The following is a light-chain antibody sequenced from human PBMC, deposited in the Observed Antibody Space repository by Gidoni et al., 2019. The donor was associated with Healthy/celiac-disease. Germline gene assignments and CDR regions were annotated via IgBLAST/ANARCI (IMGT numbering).Light chain of an antibody. CDR2: AAS. CDR1: QGISNY. CDR3: QKYNSAPPLT. V-gene: IGKV1-27*01. J-gene: IGKJ4*01. Sequence: DIQMTQSPSSLSASVGDRVTITCRASQGISNYLAWYQQKPGKVPKLLIYAASTLQSGVPSRFSGSGSGTDFTLTISSLQPEDVATYYWQKYNSAPPLTFGGXTKVEIK.